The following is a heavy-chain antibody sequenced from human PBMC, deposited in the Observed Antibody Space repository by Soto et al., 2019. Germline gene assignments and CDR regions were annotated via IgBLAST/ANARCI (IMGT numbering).Heavy chain of an antibody. CDR1: GSSISNGSYY. V-gene: IGHV4-31*03. CDR3: ARDVTEFRSGHEGMDV. CDR2: IYYSGST. Sequence: SETVSLTCTVSGSSISNGSYYWTWIRQHPGKGLEWIGYIYYSGSTYYNPSLKSRVTISVDTSKNQFSLKLTSVTAADTAVHYCARDVTEFRSGHEGMDVWGQGTTVTVSS. J-gene: IGHJ6*02. D-gene: IGHD3-3*01.